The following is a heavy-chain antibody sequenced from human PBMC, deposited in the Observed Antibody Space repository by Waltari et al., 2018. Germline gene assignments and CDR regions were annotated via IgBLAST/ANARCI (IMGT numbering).Heavy chain of an antibody. V-gene: IGHV1-24*01. CDR2: FDPEDGET. CDR3: ATGIYSGYSSGWLGPYLDY. CDR1: GYTLTELS. J-gene: IGHJ4*02. D-gene: IGHD6-19*01. Sequence: QVQLVQSGAEVKKPGASVKVSCKVSGYTLTELSMHWVRQAPGKGLEWMGGFDPEDGETIYAQKFQGRVTMTEDTSTDTAYMELSSLRSEDTAVYYCATGIYSGYSSGWLGPYLDYWGQGTLVTVSS.